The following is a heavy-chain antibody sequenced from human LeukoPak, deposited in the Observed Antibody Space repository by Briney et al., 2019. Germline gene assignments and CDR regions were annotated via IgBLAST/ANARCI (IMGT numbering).Heavy chain of an antibody. CDR3: ARKDSSSWYPPYYYYGMDV. D-gene: IGHD6-13*01. CDR1: GYTFTSYG. J-gene: IGHJ6*02. CDR2: ISAYNGNT. V-gene: IGHV1-18*01. Sequence: ASVKVSCKASGYTFTSYGISWVRQAPGQGLEWMGWISAYNGNTNYAQKLQGRVTMTTDTFTSTAYMELRSLRSDDTAVYYCARKDSSSWYPPYYYYGMDVWGQGTTVTVSS.